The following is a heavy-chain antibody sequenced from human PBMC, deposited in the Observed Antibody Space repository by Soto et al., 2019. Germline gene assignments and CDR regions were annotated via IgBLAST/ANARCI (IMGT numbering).Heavy chain of an antibody. CDR2: IYYSGST. Sequence: SETLSLTCTVSGGSISSGGYYWSWIRQHPGKGLEWIGYIYYSGSTYYNPSLKSRVTISVDTSKNQFSLKLSSVTAADTAVYYCARGGGYYDSSGLDAFDIWGQGTMVTVSS. V-gene: IGHV4-31*03. CDR3: ARGGGYYDSSGLDAFDI. CDR1: GGSISSGGYY. J-gene: IGHJ3*02. D-gene: IGHD3-22*01.